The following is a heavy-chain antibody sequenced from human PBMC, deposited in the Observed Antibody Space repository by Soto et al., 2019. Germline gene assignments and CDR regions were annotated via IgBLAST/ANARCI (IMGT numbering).Heavy chain of an antibody. Sequence: ASVKVSCKASGYTFTSYGISWVRQAPGQGLEWMGWISGHNGNTNYAQKLQGRVTMTTDTSTSTAYMELRSLRSDDTAVYYCARDHPTLNRASNWFDPWGQGTLVTVSS. CDR1: GYTFTSYG. CDR3: ARDHPTLNRASNWFDP. J-gene: IGHJ5*02. CDR2: ISGHNGNT. V-gene: IGHV1-18*01. D-gene: IGHD3-10*01.